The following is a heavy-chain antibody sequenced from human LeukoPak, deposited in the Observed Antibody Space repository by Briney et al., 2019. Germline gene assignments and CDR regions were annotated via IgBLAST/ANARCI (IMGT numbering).Heavy chain of an antibody. Sequence: GGSLRLSCAASGFTFSNAWMSWVRQAPGKGLEWVGRIKSKTDGGTTDYAAPVRGRFTISRDDSKNTLYLQMNSLKTEDTAVYYCTTRGYSPRLPLLDYWGQGTLVTVSS. D-gene: IGHD5-18*01. V-gene: IGHV3-15*01. CDR1: GFTFSNAW. CDR3: TTRGYSPRLPLLDY. CDR2: IKSKTDGGTT. J-gene: IGHJ4*02.